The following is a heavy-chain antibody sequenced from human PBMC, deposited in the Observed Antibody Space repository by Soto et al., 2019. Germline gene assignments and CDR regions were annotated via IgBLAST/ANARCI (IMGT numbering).Heavy chain of an antibody. CDR3: ARDASYYSLWSGYYPSRNGMDV. CDR1: GFTFSSLG. J-gene: IGHJ6*02. CDR2: IWYDGSKK. Sequence: QVQVVESGGGVVQPGRSLRLSCAASGFTFSSLGMHWFARVPGRGLEWVSLIWYDGSKKSYGDSVKGRFTISRDNSRNTVYLQMNSLRADDTAVYYCARDASYYSLWSGYYPSRNGMDVWGQGTTVTVSS. D-gene: IGHD3-3*01. V-gene: IGHV3-33*01.